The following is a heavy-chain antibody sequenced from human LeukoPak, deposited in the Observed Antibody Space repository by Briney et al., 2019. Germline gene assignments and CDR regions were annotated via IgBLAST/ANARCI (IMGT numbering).Heavy chain of an antibody. Sequence: SETLSLTCAVYGGSFSGYYWSWIRQPPGKGLEWIGEINHSGSTNYNPSLKSRVTISVDTSKNQFSLKLSSVTAADTAVYYCARGYCSGGSCYPRRPDYYYGMDVWGKGTTVTVSS. CDR2: INHSGST. D-gene: IGHD2-15*01. V-gene: IGHV4-34*01. J-gene: IGHJ6*04. CDR3: ARGYCSGGSCYPRRPDYYYGMDV. CDR1: GGSFSGYY.